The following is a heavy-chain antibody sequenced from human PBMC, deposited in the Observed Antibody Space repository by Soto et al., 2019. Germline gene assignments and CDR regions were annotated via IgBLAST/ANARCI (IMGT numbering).Heavy chain of an antibody. J-gene: IGHJ3*02. CDR3: ARQGQERVLYSFDI. CDR2: IYQSGST. Sequence: SETLSLTCAVSGGSISSGNWCSWVRQSPGKGLEWIGEIYQSGSTNYNPSLKSRVTISVDKSMNQFSLKLTSVTAADTAVYYCARQGQERVLYSFDIWGQGTMVTVSS. V-gene: IGHV4-4*02. CDR1: GGSISSGNW. D-gene: IGHD1-1*01.